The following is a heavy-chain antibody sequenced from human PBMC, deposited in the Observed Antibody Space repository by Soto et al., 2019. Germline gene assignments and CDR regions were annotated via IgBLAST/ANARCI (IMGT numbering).Heavy chain of an antibody. CDR1: GGSINSSSYF. D-gene: IGHD3-10*01. CDR3: ARDFGPSAPIKKQNWFDP. Sequence: SETLSLTCSVSGGSINSSSYFWGWVRQPPGKGLEWIGSIYYSGSTYYNPSLRSRVTISVDTSKNQFSLKLSSVTAADTAVYYCARDFGPSAPIKKQNWFDPWGQGTLVTVSS. CDR2: IYYSGST. J-gene: IGHJ5*02. V-gene: IGHV4-39*07.